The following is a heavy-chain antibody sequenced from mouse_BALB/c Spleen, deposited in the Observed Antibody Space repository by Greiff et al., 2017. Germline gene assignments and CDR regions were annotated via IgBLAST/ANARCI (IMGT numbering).Heavy chain of an antibody. CDR3: ARSTMISYWYFDV. J-gene: IGHJ1*01. V-gene: IGHV14-3*02. CDR2: IDPANGNT. Sequence: EVQLQESGAELVKPGASVKLSCTASGFNIKDTYMHWVKQRPEQGLEWIGRIDPANGNTKYDPKFQGKATITADTSSNTAYLQLSSLTSEDTAVYYCARSTMISYWYFDVWGAGTTVTVSS. D-gene: IGHD2-4*01. CDR1: GFNIKDTY.